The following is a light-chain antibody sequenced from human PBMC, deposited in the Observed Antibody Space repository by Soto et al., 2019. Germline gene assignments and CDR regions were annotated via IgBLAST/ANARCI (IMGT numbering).Light chain of an antibody. CDR3: SSYAGSSNV. J-gene: IGLJ1*01. CDR2: EVN. CDR1: SSDVGGHNY. Sequence: SALTQPPSAAGSPGQSVAISCTGTSSDVGGHNYVSWYQQHPGKAPKLMIYEVNKRPSGVPDRVSGSKSGNTDSLTVSGLQAEDEADYYCSSYAGSSNVFGSGTKLPVL. V-gene: IGLV2-8*01.